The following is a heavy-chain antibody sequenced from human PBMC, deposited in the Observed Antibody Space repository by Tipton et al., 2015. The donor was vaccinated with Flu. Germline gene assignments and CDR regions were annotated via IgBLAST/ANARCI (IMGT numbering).Heavy chain of an antibody. CDR2: IYSSGST. J-gene: IGHJ1*01. CDR1: GYSISNGYY. CDR3: AREKDSSGSEYFQH. D-gene: IGHD6-19*01. Sequence: TLSLTCNVSGYSISNGYYWGWIRQPPGKGLEWIGCIYSSGSTYYNPSLKSRVTISLDTSKNQFSLKLSSVTAADTAVYYCAREKDSSGSEYFQHWGQGTLVTVSS. V-gene: IGHV4-38-2*02.